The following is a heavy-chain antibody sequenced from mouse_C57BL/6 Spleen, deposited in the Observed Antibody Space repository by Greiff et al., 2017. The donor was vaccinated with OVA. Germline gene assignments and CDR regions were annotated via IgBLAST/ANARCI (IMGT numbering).Heavy chain of an antibody. Sequence: QVQLQQPGAELVRPGSSVKLSCKASGYTFTSYWLDWVKQRPGQGLEWIGNIYPSDSETHYNQKFKDKATLTVDKSSSTAYMQLSSLTSGDSAVYYCARDYYGSSFYAMDYWGKGTSVTVSS. J-gene: IGHJ4*01. CDR3: ARDYYGSSFYAMDY. V-gene: IGHV1-61*01. D-gene: IGHD1-1*01. CDR2: IYPSDSET. CDR1: GYTFTSYW.